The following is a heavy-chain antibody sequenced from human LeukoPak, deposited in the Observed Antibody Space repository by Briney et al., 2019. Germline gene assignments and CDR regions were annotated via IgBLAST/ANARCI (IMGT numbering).Heavy chain of an antibody. CDR3: ERVAGSTSWFDT. J-gene: IGHJ5*02. Sequence: SQTLSLTCTVSGDSISSHNHFWSWVRQVPEKGLEWIGYMYYSGRTNYNPSLDSRLTISVDTSKNQFSLKLTSVTAADTALYYCERVAGSTSWFDTWGQGILVTVSS. V-gene: IGHV4-31*03. CDR2: MYYSGRT. D-gene: IGHD2/OR15-2a*01. CDR1: GDSISSHNHF.